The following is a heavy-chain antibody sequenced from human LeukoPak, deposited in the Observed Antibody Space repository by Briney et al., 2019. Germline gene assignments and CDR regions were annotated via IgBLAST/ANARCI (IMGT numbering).Heavy chain of an antibody. V-gene: IGHV1-18*01. Sequence: ASVKVSCRSSGYTFTSYGISWVRQAPGQGLEWMGWISAYNGNTNYAQKVQGRVTMTTDTSTSTAYMELRSLRSDDTAVYYCARDHSRSSAGDYWGQGTLVTVSS. CDR1: GYTFTSYG. CDR2: ISAYNGNT. CDR3: ARDHSRSSAGDY. J-gene: IGHJ4*02. D-gene: IGHD6-6*01.